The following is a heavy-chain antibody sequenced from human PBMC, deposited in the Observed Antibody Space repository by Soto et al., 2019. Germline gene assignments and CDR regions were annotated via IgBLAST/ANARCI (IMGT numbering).Heavy chain of an antibody. CDR2: IIPIFGTA. CDR1: GGTFSSYA. CDR3: ARKIEAYCGGDCYFYGMDV. D-gene: IGHD2-21*01. Sequence: ASVKVSCKASGGTFSSYAISWVRQAPGQGLEWMGGIIPIFGTANYAQKFQGRVTITADESTSTAYMELSSLRSEDTAVYYCARKIEAYCGGDCYFYGMDVWGQGTTVTVSS. J-gene: IGHJ6*02. V-gene: IGHV1-69*13.